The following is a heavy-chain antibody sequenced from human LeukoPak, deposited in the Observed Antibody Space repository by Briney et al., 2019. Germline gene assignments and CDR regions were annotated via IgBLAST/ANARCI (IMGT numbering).Heavy chain of an antibody. V-gene: IGHV4-59*01. Sequence: PSETLSLTCTVSGGSISSYYWSWIRQPPGKGLEWIGCISYSGSSNYNPSLKSRLTISVDTSKNQFSLKMNSVTAADTAVYYCARAPTPPTVALPFDCWGQGILVTVSS. D-gene: IGHD6-19*01. J-gene: IGHJ4*02. CDR1: GGSISSYY. CDR2: ISYSGSS. CDR3: ARAPTPPTVALPFDC.